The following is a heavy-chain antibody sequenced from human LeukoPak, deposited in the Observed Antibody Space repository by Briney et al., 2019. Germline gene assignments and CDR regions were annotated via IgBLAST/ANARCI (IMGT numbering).Heavy chain of an antibody. J-gene: IGHJ6*02. CDR1: GYTFTSYY. CDR2: INPNSGGT. V-gene: IGHV1-2*02. Sequence: ASVKVSCKASGYTFTSYYMHWVRQAPGQGLEWMGWINPNSGGTNYAQKFQGRVTMARDTSISTAYMELSRLRSDDTAVYYCARVEVLYYYYGMDVWGQGTTVTVSS. D-gene: IGHD3-3*01. CDR3: ARVEVLYYYYGMDV.